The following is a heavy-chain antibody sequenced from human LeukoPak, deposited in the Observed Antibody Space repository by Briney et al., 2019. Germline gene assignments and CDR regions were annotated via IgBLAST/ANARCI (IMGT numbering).Heavy chain of an antibody. Sequence: SETLSFTCTVSGGSISSSSYYWGWIRQPPGKGLEWIGSIYYSGSTYYNPSLKSRVTISVDTSKNQFSLKLSSVTAADTAVYYCAREYYYDSSGYYSGWFDPWGQGTLVTVSS. CDR1: GGSISSSSYY. V-gene: IGHV4-39*07. CDR2: IYYSGST. J-gene: IGHJ5*02. D-gene: IGHD3-22*01. CDR3: AREYYYDSSGYYSGWFDP.